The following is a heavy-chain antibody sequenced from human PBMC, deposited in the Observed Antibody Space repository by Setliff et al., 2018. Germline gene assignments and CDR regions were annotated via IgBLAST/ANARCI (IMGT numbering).Heavy chain of an antibody. J-gene: IGHJ6*02. V-gene: IGHV4-34*12. CDR2: IIHSGST. CDR1: GGSFSGYY. CDR3: ASTDYDILTGYYPYGMDV. Sequence: SETLSLTCAVYGGSFSGYYWSWIRQPPGKRLEWIGEIIHSGSTNYNPSLKSRVTISMDTSKNQFSLKLSSVTAADTAVYYCASTDYDILTGYYPYGMDVWGQGTTVTVSS. D-gene: IGHD3-9*01.